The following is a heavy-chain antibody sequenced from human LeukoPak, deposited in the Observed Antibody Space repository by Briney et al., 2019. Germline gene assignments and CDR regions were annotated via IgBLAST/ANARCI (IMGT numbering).Heavy chain of an antibody. CDR2: IYHSGST. CDR3: ARVAAAPSYYYMDV. V-gene: IGHV4-38-2*01. J-gene: IGHJ6*03. Sequence: PSETLSLTCAVSGYSISSGYYWGWIRPPPGKGLEWIGSIYHSGSTYYNPSLKSRVTISVDTSKNQFSLKLSSVTAADTAVYYCARVAAAPSYYYMDVWGKGTTVTVSS. CDR1: GYSISSGYY. D-gene: IGHD6-13*01.